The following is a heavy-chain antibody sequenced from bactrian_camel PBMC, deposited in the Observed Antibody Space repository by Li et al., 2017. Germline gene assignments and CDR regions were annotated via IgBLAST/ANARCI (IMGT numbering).Heavy chain of an antibody. CDR2: FHTAGST. V-gene: IGHV3S53*01. CDR1: VSTNC. Sequence: HVQLVESGGGTVQAGGSLRLSCKSSVSTNCIGWFRQAPGKEREGVATFHTAGSTNYVDSVKGRFTISQDRAKNTVYLQMNNLQPEDTATYYCAEGRGSRGEHCYSLNYWARGPRSPSP. J-gene: IGHJ4*01. D-gene: IGHD6*01.